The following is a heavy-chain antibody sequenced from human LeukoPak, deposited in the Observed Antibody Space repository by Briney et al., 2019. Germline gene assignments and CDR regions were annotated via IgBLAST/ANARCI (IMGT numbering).Heavy chain of an antibody. Sequence: GGSLRLSCAASGFTFSNAWMSWIRQAPGKGLEWVSYISSSGSTIYYADSVKGRFTISRDNAKNSLYLQMNSLRAEDTAVYYCARLYSSRRYEDYWGQGTLVAVSS. CDR1: GFTFSNAW. J-gene: IGHJ4*02. D-gene: IGHD6-13*01. CDR3: ARLYSSRRYEDY. V-gene: IGHV3-11*01. CDR2: ISSSGSTI.